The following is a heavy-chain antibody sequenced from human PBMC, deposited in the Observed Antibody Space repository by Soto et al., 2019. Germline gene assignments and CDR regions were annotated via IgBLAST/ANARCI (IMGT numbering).Heavy chain of an antibody. V-gene: IGHV1-18*01. CDR2: ISAYNGNT. D-gene: IGHD3-10*01. CDR3: ARDDLRSYYYGSGSYYNKGPYFDY. J-gene: IGHJ4*02. Sequence: ASVKVSCKASGYTFTSYGISWVRQAPGQGLEWMGWISAYNGNTNYAQKLQGRVTMTTDTSTSTAYMELRSLRSDDTAVYYCARDDLRSYYYGSGSYYNKGPYFDYWGQGTLVTVSS. CDR1: GYTFTSYG.